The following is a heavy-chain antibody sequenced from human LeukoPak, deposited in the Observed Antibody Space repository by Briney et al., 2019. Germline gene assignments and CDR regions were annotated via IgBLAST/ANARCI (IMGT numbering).Heavy chain of an antibody. D-gene: IGHD3-3*01. Sequence: ASVKVSCKASGYTFTSYDINWVRQATEQGLEWRGWMNPNSGNTGYAQKFQGRVTMTRNTSISTAYMELSSLRSEDTAVYYCARTLRFLEWLLYPYGMDVWGQGTTVTVSS. CDR3: ARTLRFLEWLLYPYGMDV. V-gene: IGHV1-8*01. CDR2: MNPNSGNT. J-gene: IGHJ6*02. CDR1: GYTFTSYD.